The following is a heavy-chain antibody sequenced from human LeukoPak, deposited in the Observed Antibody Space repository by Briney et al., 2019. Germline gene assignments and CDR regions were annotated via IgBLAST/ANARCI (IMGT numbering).Heavy chain of an antibody. V-gene: IGHV1-69*13. CDR3: ARGWFGAEDYYYYMDV. D-gene: IGHD3-10*01. J-gene: IGHJ6*03. CDR1: GGTFSSYA. Sequence: AASVKVSCKASGGTFSSYAISWVRQAPGQGLEWMGGIIPIFGTANYAQKFQGRVTITADESTSTAYMELSSLRSEDTAVYYCARGWFGAEDYYYYMDVWGKGTTVTISS. CDR2: IIPIFGTA.